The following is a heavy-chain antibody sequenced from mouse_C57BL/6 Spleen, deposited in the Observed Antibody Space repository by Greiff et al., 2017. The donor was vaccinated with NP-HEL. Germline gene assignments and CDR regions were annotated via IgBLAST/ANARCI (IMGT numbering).Heavy chain of an antibody. CDR3: AREGPYYFDY. CDR2: ISSGSSTI. J-gene: IGHJ2*01. V-gene: IGHV5-17*01. CDR1: GFTFSDYG. Sequence: EVHLVESGGGLVKPGGSLKLSCAASGFTFSDYGMHWVRQAPEKGLEWVAYISSGSSTIYYADTVKGRFTISRDNAKNTLFLQMTSLRSEDTAMYYCAREGPYYFDYWGQGTTLTVSS.